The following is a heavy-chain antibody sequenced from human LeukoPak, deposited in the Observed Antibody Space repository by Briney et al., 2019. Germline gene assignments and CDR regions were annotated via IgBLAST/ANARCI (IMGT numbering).Heavy chain of an antibody. CDR1: GYSISSGYY. Sequence: SETLSPTCTVSGYSISSGYYWGWIRQPPGKGLEWIGSIYHSGSTYYNPSLKSRVTISVDTSKNQFSLKLSSVTAADTAVYYCARDIGGRIAAAGSYYYYYMDVWGKGTTVTVSS. V-gene: IGHV4-38-2*02. CDR2: IYHSGST. CDR3: ARDIGGRIAAAGSYYYYYMDV. J-gene: IGHJ6*03. D-gene: IGHD6-13*01.